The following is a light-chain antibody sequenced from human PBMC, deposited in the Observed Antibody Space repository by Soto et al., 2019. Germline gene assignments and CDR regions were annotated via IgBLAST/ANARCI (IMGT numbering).Light chain of an antibody. CDR2: EGT. Sequence: QSVLTPPASVSGSPGQSITISCTGVSSDVGSYKLVSWYQQHTGKAPKLMIYEGTKRPSGVSNRLSGSKSGNTASLTISGLQAEDEADYYCCSYAGSSTFLIFGGGTQLTVL. CDR3: CSYAGSSTFLI. CDR1: SSDVGSYKL. V-gene: IGLV2-23*03. J-gene: IGLJ2*01.